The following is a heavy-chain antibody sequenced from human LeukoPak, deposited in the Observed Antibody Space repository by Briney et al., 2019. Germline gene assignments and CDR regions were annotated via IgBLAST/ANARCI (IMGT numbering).Heavy chain of an antibody. CDR3: ARASPADFNL. CDR1: GFTFSGYA. Sequence: GGSLRLSCAASGFTFSGYAMNWVRQAPGKGLEWVSSVSTTGSDTYYADSVKGRFTISRDSSKNSVYLQMNSLRPEDTAIYYCARASPADFNLWGRGTLVTVSS. CDR2: VSTTGSDT. V-gene: IGHV3-21*01. J-gene: IGHJ2*01.